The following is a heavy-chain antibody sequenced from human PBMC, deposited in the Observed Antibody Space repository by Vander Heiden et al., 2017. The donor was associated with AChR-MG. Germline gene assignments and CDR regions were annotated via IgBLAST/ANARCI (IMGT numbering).Heavy chain of an antibody. D-gene: IGHD5-18*01. V-gene: IGHV3-30*18. CDR2: ISYDGSNK. Sequence: QVQLVESGGGVVQPGRSLRLSCAASGFTFSGYGMHWVRQAPGKGLEWAAVISYDGSNKYYADSVKGRFTISRDNSKNTLYLQMNSLRAEDTAVYYCAKDQCGYSYCHYMDVWGKGTTVTVSS. J-gene: IGHJ6*03. CDR3: AKDQCGYSYCHYMDV. CDR1: GFTFSGYG.